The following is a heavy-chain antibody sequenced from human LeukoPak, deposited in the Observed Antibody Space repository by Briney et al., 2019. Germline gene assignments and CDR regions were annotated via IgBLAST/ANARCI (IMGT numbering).Heavy chain of an antibody. D-gene: IGHD3-10*01. Sequence: GGSLRLSCAASEFTFSSLGMHWFRKAPAKGLGGLAFISYDGSNKYYADSVKGRFAISRDNSKNTLYLQMNSLRAEDTAVYYCAKDLHYYGSGSRGYFDYWGQGTLVTVSS. CDR2: ISYDGSNK. CDR1: EFTFSSLG. J-gene: IGHJ4*02. V-gene: IGHV3-30*18. CDR3: AKDLHYYGSGSRGYFDY.